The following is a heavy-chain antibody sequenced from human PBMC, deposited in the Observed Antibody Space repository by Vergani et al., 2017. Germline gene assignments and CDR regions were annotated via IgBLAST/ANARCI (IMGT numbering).Heavy chain of an antibody. V-gene: IGHV1-18*04. CDR3: ATPXLRFSYYYYYGMDV. D-gene: IGHD5-12*01. Sequence: QVQLVQSGAEVKKPGASVKVSCEGSGYTFRNYGISWVRQAPGEGLEWLGWISVYNGETKFAQKFQGRVTMTEDTSTDTAYMELSSLRSEDTAVYYCATPXLRFSYYYYYGMDVWGQGTTVTVSS. CDR2: ISVYNGET. CDR1: GYTFRNYG. J-gene: IGHJ6*02.